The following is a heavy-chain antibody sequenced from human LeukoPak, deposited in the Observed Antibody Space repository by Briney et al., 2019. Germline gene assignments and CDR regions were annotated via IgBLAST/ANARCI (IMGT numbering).Heavy chain of an antibody. V-gene: IGHV3-23*01. CDR3: AKEESYSNSGSPIDF. CDR1: GFTFSSYA. Sequence: PGGSLRLSCGASGFTFSSYAMGWVRQAPGKGLEWVSGISGTGGTKYADSVKGRFTISRDHSKNTLHLQMNSLRAEDTAIYYCAKEESYSNSGSPIDFWGQGTLATVSS. CDR2: ISGTGGT. J-gene: IGHJ4*02. D-gene: IGHD3-10*01.